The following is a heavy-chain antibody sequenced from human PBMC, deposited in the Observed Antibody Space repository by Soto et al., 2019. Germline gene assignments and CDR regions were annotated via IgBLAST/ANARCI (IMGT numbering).Heavy chain of an antibody. V-gene: IGHV5-51*01. CDR1: GYSFTSYW. J-gene: IGHJ6*02. CDR2: IYPGDSDT. CDR3: ARFVCRHYDFWSGYGMDV. Sequence: GESLKISCKGSGYSFTSYWIGWVRQMPGKGLEWMGIIYPGDSDTRYSPSFQGQVTISADKSISTAYLQWSSLKASDTAMYYCARFVCRHYDFWSGYGMDVWGQGTPVTVSS. D-gene: IGHD3-3*01.